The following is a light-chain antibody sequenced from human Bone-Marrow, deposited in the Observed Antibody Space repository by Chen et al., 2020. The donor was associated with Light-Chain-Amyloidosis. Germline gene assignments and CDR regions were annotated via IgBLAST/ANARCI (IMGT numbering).Light chain of an antibody. CDR2: AVI. V-gene: IGLV2-8*01. CDR1: NSDVGRYDY. Sequence: QLALTQPPSAAGSPGQSVTTSCTGTNSDVGRYDYVPWCQQHPGKAPEFLIYAVIKRSSGVPDRFSGAKSGNTASLTVSGLQAEDGADYYCCSYAGDSWVFGGGTKLTVL. J-gene: IGLJ3*02. CDR3: CSYAGDSWV.